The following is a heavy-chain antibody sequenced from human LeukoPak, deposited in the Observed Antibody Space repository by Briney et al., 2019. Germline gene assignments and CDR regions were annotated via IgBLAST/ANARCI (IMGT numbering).Heavy chain of an antibody. V-gene: IGHV1-18*01. D-gene: IGHD2-21*02. CDR2: ISAYNGST. J-gene: IGHJ6*03. Sequence: ASLKVSCKASGYTFTSKGITWVRQAPGQGLEWMGWISAYNGSTNYEQNFQGRLTMTTDTSTNTAYMELRSLRSDDTAAYYCARWAPSGDRDYYYYYMDVWGKGTTVTVSS. CDR1: GYTFTSKG. CDR3: ARWAPSGDRDYYYYYMDV.